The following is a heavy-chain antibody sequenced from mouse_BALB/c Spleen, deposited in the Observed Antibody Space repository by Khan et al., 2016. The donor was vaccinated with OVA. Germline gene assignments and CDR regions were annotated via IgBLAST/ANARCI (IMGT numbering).Heavy chain of an antibody. V-gene: IGHV14-3*02. Sequence: VQLKQSGAELVKPGASVKLSCTTSGFNIKDTYMHWVKQRPEQGLEWIGRIDPANGNTKYDTKFQGKATITADTSSNTAYLQLSSLTSEDTAVYYCARGYGNYNYAMDYWGQGTSVTVSS. CDR3: ARGYGNYNYAMDY. J-gene: IGHJ4*01. D-gene: IGHD2-10*02. CDR1: GFNIKDTY. CDR2: IDPANGNT.